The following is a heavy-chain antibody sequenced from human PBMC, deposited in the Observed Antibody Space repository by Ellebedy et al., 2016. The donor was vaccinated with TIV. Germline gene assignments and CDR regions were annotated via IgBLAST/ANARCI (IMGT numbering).Heavy chain of an antibody. J-gene: IGHJ4*02. CDR3: AREEPGTTTFALDY. D-gene: IGHD1-26*01. V-gene: IGHV3-74*01. Sequence: PGGSLRLSCEASGFTFSSHWMHWVRQAPGKGLVWVSRINSDGSSTSYADSVKGRFTISRDNAKNTLYLQMNSLRAEDTAVYYCAREEPGTTTFALDYWGQGTLVTVSS. CDR2: INSDGSST. CDR1: GFTFSSHW.